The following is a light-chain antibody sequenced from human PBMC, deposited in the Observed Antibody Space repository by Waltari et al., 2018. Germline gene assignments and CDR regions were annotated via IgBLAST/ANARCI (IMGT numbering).Light chain of an antibody. CDR2: GAS. J-gene: IGKJ1*01. CDR3: QQYGSSRT. V-gene: IGKV3-20*01. Sequence: EIVLTQSPGTLSLSPVESATLSCRASQSVGSSYLAWYQQKPGQAPRLLIYGASSRATGIPDRFSGSGSGTDFTLTLNRLEPEDFAVYYCQQYGSSRTFGQGTKVEIK. CDR1: QSVGSSY.